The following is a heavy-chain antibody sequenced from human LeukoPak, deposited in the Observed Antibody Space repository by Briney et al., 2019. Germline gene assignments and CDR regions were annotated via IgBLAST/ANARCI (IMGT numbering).Heavy chain of an antibody. D-gene: IGHD5-18*01. J-gene: IGHJ3*02. CDR3: ARSNTAMAPRALDI. V-gene: IGHV4-61*01. CDR2: IYYSGST. CDR1: GGSVSSGSYY. Sequence: PSETLSLTCTVSGGSVSSGSYYWSWIRQPPGKGLEWIGYIYYSGSTNYNPSLKSRVTISVDTSKNQFSLKLSSVTAADTAVYYCARSNTAMAPRALDIWGQGTMVTVSS.